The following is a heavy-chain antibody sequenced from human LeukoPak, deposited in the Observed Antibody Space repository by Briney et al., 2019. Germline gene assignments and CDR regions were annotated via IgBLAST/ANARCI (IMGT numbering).Heavy chain of an antibody. CDR2: INPNSGGT. Sequence: ASVKVSCKASGYTFTGYYMHWVRQAPGQGLEWMGWINPNSGGTNYAQKFQGRVTMTRDTSISTAYMELSRLRSDDTAVYYCARVGSSGWRHYWYFDLWGRGTLVTVSS. J-gene: IGHJ2*01. CDR1: GYTFTGYY. D-gene: IGHD6-19*01. CDR3: ARVGSSGWRHYWYFDL. V-gene: IGHV1-2*02.